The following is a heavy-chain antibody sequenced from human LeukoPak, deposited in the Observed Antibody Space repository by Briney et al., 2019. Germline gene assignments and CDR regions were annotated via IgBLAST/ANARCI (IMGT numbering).Heavy chain of an antibody. Sequence: ASVTVSCKASGYTFTGYYMHWVRQAPGQGLEWMGWINPNSGGTNYAQKFKGWVTLTRDTSINTTYMELSRLASDVTAVYFCARGTPGSYLGYWGQGTLVTVSS. CDR3: ARGTPGSYLGY. CDR1: GYTFTGYY. V-gene: IGHV1-2*04. D-gene: IGHD3-16*02. J-gene: IGHJ4*02. CDR2: INPNSGGT.